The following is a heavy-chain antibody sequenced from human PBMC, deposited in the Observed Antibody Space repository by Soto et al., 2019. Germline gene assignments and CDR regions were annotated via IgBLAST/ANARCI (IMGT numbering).Heavy chain of an antibody. J-gene: IGHJ6*02. CDR2: IFSSGTT. V-gene: IGHV4-30-4*01. CDR3: ARVPSPFDYYYAMDV. Sequence: PSETLSLTCTVSGDSISSGNKYWIWIRHAPGKGLEWIGYIFSSGTTYYNPSLKSRLTMSLDTSQNQFSLRLASVTDADSAVYYCARVPSPFDYYYAMDVWGQGTTVTVSS. CDR1: GDSISSGNKY. D-gene: IGHD3-16*01.